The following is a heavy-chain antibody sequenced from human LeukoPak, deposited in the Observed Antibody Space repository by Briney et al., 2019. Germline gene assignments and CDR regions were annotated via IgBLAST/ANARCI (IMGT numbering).Heavy chain of an antibody. V-gene: IGHV3-20*04. CDR3: ARALYGSGSYIGNWFDP. CDR1: GFTFDDYG. CDR2: INWNGDST. J-gene: IGHJ5*02. D-gene: IGHD3-10*01. Sequence: GGSLRLSCAASGFTFDDYGMTWVRQAPGTGLEWVSGINWNGDSTDYADSVKGRFTISRDNAKNSLYLQMNSLRVEDTALYYCARALYGSGSYIGNWFDPWGQGTLVTVSS.